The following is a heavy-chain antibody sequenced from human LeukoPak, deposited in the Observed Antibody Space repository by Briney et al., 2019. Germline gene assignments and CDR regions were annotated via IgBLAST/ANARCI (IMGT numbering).Heavy chain of an antibody. Sequence: GGSLRLSCAASGFTFDDYAMHWVRQAPGKGLEWVSGISWNSGSIGYADSVKGRFTISRDNAKNSLYLQMNSLRAEDTALYYCAEDSGDCGFDYWGQGTLVTVSS. J-gene: IGHJ4*02. CDR2: ISWNSGSI. V-gene: IGHV3-9*01. CDR1: GFTFDDYA. CDR3: AEDSGDCGFDY. D-gene: IGHD2-21*02.